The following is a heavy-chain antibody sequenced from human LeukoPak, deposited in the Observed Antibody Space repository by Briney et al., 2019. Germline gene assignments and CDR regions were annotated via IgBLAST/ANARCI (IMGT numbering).Heavy chain of an antibody. D-gene: IGHD2-21*02. Sequence: SETLSLTCTVSGGSISSGDYHWSWVRQPPGKGLEWIGYIYYSGSTNYNPSLKSRVTISVDTSKNQFSLKLSSVTAADTAVYYCARGPVVVTAIRFYWFDPWGQGTLVTVSS. V-gene: IGHV4-61*08. CDR3: ARGPVVVTAIRFYWFDP. J-gene: IGHJ5*02. CDR2: IYYSGST. CDR1: GGSISSGDYH.